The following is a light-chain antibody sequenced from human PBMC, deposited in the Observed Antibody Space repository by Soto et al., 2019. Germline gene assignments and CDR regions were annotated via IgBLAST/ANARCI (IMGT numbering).Light chain of an antibody. V-gene: IGKV1D-12*01. CDR3: QQANSFPFT. CDR1: QGISSW. CDR2: AAS. J-gene: IGKJ4*01. Sequence: DIQMTQSPSSVSASVGDRVTITCRASQGISSWLGWYQQKPGKAPKLLIYAASSLQSGGPSRFSGSGSGTYFTLTISSLQPEDFATYYWQQANSFPFTFGGGTKVEIK.